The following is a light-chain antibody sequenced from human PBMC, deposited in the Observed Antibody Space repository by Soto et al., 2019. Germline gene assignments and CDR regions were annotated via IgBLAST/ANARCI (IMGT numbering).Light chain of an antibody. CDR3: LQYNDWPPKQYT. J-gene: IGKJ2*01. CDR2: GAS. CDR1: QSVSSD. V-gene: IGKV3-15*01. Sequence: EIVMTQSPATLSVSPGERVTLSCRASQSVSSDLAWYQYKPGQAPRLLIYGASTRATGTPARFSGSGSGTEFSLHISSLQSEDFAVYYCLQYNDWPPKQYTFGQGTKLEIK.